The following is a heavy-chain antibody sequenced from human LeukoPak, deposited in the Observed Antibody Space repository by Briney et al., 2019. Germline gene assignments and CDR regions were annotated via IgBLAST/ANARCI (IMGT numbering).Heavy chain of an antibody. J-gene: IGHJ4*01. V-gene: IGHV3-21*01. Sequence: GGSLRLSCAACGFTLRRYSMIWVRQAPGKGGEGVSYISSSSSYIYYGDSVKGRFTIYRENAKNSVYVQMKSVRGEDTAVYYCARDELRGYDSSGYYSDYWGHGTLVTVSS. CDR3: ARDELRGYDSSGYYSDY. CDR1: GFTLRRYS. CDR2: ISSSSSYI. D-gene: IGHD3-22*01.